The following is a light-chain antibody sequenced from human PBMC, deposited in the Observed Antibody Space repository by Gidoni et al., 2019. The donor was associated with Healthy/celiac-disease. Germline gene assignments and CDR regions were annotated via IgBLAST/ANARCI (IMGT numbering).Light chain of an antibody. CDR3: QQYGSSPPIT. J-gene: IGKJ5*01. CDR2: GAS. Sequence: ESVLTQSPGTLSLSPGERATLSCRASQSVSSSYSAWYQQKPGQAPRLLIYGASSRATGIPDRFSGSGSGTDFTLTISRLEPEDFAVYYCQQYGSSPPITFGQXTRLEIK. CDR1: QSVSSSY. V-gene: IGKV3-20*01.